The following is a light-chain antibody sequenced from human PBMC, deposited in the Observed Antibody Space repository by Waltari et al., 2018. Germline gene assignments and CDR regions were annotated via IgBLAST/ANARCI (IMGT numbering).Light chain of an antibody. CDR1: QSVSSK. CDR3: QHYNNLPLT. V-gene: IGKV3-15*01. J-gene: IGKJ4*01. CDR2: GAS. Sequence: EIVMTQSPATLSVSPGERATLSCRASQSVSSKLAWYQQRPGQAPRLLICGASTRATGIPARFTGSGSGTEFTLTISSLQSEDFAVYFCQHYNNLPLTFGGGTKVEI.